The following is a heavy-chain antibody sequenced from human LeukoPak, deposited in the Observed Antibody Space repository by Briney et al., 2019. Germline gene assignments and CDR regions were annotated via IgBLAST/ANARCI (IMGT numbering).Heavy chain of an antibody. J-gene: IGHJ2*01. CDR2: ISGGGGTT. V-gene: IGHV3-23*01. Sequence: GGSLRLSCAGSGFTFSSYAMSWVRQAPGKGLEWVSAISGGGGTTYYADSVKGRFTISRDNSKNTLYLLMNSLRAEDTAVHYCANSPRLHWYFDLWGRGTLVTVSS. CDR3: ANSPRLHWYFDL. D-gene: IGHD3-16*01. CDR1: GFTFSSYA.